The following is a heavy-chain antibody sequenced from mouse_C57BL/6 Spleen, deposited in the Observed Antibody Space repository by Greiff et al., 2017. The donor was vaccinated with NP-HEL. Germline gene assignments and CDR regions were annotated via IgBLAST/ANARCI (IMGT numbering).Heavy chain of an antibody. CDR3: ARQMGQYFDY. Sequence: QVQLKESGAELVRPGTSVKVSCKASGYAFTNYLIEWVKQRPGQGLEWIGVINPGSGGTNYNEKFKGKATLTADKSSSTAYMQLSSLTSEDSAVFFCARQMGQYFDYWGQGTTLTVSS. J-gene: IGHJ2*01. CDR1: GYAFTNYL. D-gene: IGHD4-1*02. CDR2: INPGSGGT. V-gene: IGHV1-54*01.